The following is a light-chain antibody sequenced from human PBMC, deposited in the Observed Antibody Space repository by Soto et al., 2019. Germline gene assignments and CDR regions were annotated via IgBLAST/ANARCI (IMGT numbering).Light chain of an antibody. Sequence: AIRMTQSPSSLSASTGDRVTITCRASQGISSYLAWYQQKPGKAPKLLIYATSSRAPGIPDRFSGSGSGTDFTLTISRLEPEDFAVYYCQQYDDSARYKFGQGTNLDIK. CDR1: QGISSY. CDR3: QQYDDSARYK. V-gene: IGKV1-8*01. J-gene: IGKJ2*01. CDR2: ATS.